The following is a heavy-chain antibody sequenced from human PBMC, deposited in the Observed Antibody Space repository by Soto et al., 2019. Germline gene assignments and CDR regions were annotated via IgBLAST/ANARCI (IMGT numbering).Heavy chain of an antibody. J-gene: IGHJ4*02. CDR3: ARVGTRLPGSYDY. V-gene: IGHV3-30*04. CDR2: ISYDGSNK. CDR1: GFTFSSYA. D-gene: IGHD3-10*01. Sequence: GGSLRLSCAASGFTFSSYAMHWVRQAPGKGLEWVAVISYDGSNKYYADSVKGRFTISRDNSKNTLYLQMNSLRAEDTAVYDCARVGTRLPGSYDYWGQGPLVPVSS.